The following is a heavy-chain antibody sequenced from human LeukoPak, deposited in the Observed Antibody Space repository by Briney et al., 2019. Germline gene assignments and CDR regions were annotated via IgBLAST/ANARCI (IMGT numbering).Heavy chain of an antibody. D-gene: IGHD6-13*01. J-gene: IGHJ4*02. Sequence: APLKASCTASGYIFSNYGVVWVRQAPGQGLEWRGWISVSTGDTKYAQKVQGRVTMASDTSTNAAYMELSSLTYDDAAVYYFARGGSGSWYLHWGQGTVVAVSS. CDR3: ARGGSGSWYLH. CDR2: ISVSTGDT. V-gene: IGHV1-18*01. CDR1: GYIFSNYG.